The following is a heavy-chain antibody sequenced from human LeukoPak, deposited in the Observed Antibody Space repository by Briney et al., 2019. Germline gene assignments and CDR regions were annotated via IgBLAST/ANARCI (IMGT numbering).Heavy chain of an antibody. Sequence: GGSLRLFCAASGFTFSTYYMNWVRQAPGKGLEWVSSISSSSRYIYYADSVKGRFTISRDDAKNSLYLQMNSLRAEDTAIYYCAREDDWNYEDYWGQGTLVTVSS. CDR3: AREDDWNYEDY. J-gene: IGHJ4*02. D-gene: IGHD1-7*01. CDR1: GFTFSTYY. V-gene: IGHV3-21*01. CDR2: ISSSSRYI.